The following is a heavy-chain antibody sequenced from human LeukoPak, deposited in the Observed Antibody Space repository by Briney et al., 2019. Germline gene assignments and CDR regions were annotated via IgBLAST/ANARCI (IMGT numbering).Heavy chain of an antibody. D-gene: IGHD3-10*01. J-gene: IGHJ4*02. V-gene: IGHV3-23*01. CDR1: GFTLSSYA. CDR2: IRASGGST. CDR3: AKVMPRSMVRGVRPSDY. Sequence: PGGSLRLSCAAAGFTLSSYAMSWDRQAPGKGLEWVSAIRASGGSTYYAVSVKGRFTISRDNSKNTLYLQMNSLRAEDTAVYYCAKVMPRSMVRGVRPSDYWSQGTLVTVSS.